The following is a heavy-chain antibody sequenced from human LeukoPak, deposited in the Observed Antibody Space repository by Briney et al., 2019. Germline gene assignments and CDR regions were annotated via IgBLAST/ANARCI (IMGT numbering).Heavy chain of an antibody. CDR3: AREYDSSGYHWDYFDY. J-gene: IGHJ4*02. D-gene: IGHD3-22*01. CDR2: INHSGST. Sequence: SETLSLTCAVYGGSFSGYYWSWIRQPPGKGLEWIGEINHSGSTNYNPSLKSRVTISVDTSKNQFSLKLSSVTAADTAVYYCAREYDSSGYHWDYFDYWGQRTLVTVSS. V-gene: IGHV4-34*01. CDR1: GGSFSGYY.